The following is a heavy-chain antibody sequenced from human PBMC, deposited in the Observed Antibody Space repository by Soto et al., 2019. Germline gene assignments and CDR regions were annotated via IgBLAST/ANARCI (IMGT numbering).Heavy chain of an antibody. CDR2: IKQDGGQT. V-gene: IGHV3-7*01. J-gene: IGHJ6*02. D-gene: IGHD5-12*01. CDR3: ARGGNGYENWPPYYYYGMDV. Sequence: GGSLRLSCAASGFTFDSYWMTWVRQAPGKGLEWVAHIKQDGGQTYYVDSVKGRFTISRDNANTSLYLQMNSLRAADTSVYFCARGGNGYENWPPYYYYGMDVWGQGTTVTVS. CDR1: GFTFDSYW.